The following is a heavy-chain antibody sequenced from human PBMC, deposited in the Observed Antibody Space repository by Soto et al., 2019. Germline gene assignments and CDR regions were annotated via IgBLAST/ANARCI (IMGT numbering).Heavy chain of an antibody. CDR3: ARDAIPDDFWSGYSTGYFDY. Sequence: PGGSLRLSCAASGFTFSSYAMHWVRQAPGQGLEWVAVISYDGSNKYYADSVKGRFTISRDNSKNTLYLQMNSLRAEDTAVYYCARDAIPDDFWSGYSTGYFDYWGQGTLVTVSS. CDR2: ISYDGSNK. CDR1: GFTFSSYA. J-gene: IGHJ4*02. V-gene: IGHV3-30-3*01. D-gene: IGHD3-3*01.